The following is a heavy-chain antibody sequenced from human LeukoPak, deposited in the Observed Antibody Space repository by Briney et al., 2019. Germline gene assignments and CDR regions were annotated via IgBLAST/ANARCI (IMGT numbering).Heavy chain of an antibody. V-gene: IGHV4-39*07. CDR2: IYYSGST. D-gene: IGHD1-1*01. CDR3: ARGRVSSSTWYSTYYYYFYMDV. J-gene: IGHJ6*03. Sequence: SETLSLTCTVSGGSIRSSSYYWGWIRQPPGKGLEWIGSIYYSGSTNFNPSLNGRVSISRDTTKNLFSLRLRSVTAADTAVYFCARGRVSSSTWYSTYYYYFYMDVWGKGTTVTVSS. CDR1: GGSIRSSSYY.